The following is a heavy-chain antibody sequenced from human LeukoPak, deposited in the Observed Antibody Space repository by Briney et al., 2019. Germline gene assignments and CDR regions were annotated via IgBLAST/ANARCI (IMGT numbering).Heavy chain of an antibody. V-gene: IGHV3-30*18. CDR1: GFTFSSYG. J-gene: IGHJ4*02. D-gene: IGHD2-2*01. Sequence: GRSLRLSCAASGFTFSSYGMHWVRQAPGKGLEWVAVISFDGSNKYYADSVKGRFTISRDNSKNSLYLHMNSLRAEDTAVYHCAKGSSASRPYYFDYWGQGTLVTVSS. CDR2: ISFDGSNK. CDR3: AKGSSASRPYYFDY.